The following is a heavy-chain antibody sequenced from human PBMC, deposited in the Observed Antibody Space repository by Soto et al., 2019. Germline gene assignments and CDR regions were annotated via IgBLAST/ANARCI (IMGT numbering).Heavy chain of an antibody. J-gene: IGHJ5*02. CDR1: GGSIGSYH. CDR3: ARDTVLTGMFDL. CDR2: VYYTGTT. Sequence: SETVSLTGTVSGGSIGSYHWSWVGQPPGKGLEWIASVYYTGTTNYNPSLGSRVTISIDAPENQISLKLTSVTAADTAFYYCARDTVLTGMFDLWGQGTLVTVSS. D-gene: IGHD4-17*01. V-gene: IGHV4-59*01.